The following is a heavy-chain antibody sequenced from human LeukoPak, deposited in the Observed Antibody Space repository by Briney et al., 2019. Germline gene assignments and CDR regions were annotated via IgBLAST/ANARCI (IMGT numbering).Heavy chain of an antibody. CDR1: GFTFSDYY. V-gene: IGHV3-11*01. CDR2: ISSSGSTI. Sequence: GGSLRLSCAASGFTFSDYYMSWIRQDPGKGLEWVSYISSSGSTIYYADSVKGRFTISRDNAKNSLYLQMNSLRAEDTAVYYCARDRSLGVWRYYFDYWGQGTLVTVSS. CDR3: ARDRSLGVWRYYFDY. J-gene: IGHJ4*02. D-gene: IGHD3-16*01.